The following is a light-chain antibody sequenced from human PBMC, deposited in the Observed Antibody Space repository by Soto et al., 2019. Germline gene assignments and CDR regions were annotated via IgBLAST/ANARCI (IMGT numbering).Light chain of an antibody. J-gene: IGLJ1*01. CDR2: DIK. Sequence: QSALTQPASVSGSPGQSITISCTGTSSDVGNYIFVSLYRQHPGKAPKLMIYDIKNRPSGVSNRFSGSKSGNTASLTISGLQAEDEADYYCVSYTTSAAYVFGTGTKLTVL. CDR3: VSYTTSAAYV. V-gene: IGLV2-14*01. CDR1: SSDVGNYIF.